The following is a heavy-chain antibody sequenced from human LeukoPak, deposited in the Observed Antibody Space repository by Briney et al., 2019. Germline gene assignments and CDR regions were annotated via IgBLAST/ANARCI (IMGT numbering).Heavy chain of an antibody. Sequence: SQTLSLTCTVSGGSISSGGYYWSWIRQPPGKGLEWIGYIYHSGSTYYNPSLKSRVTISVDRSKNQFSLKLSSVTAADTAVYYCARDHCSSTSCQAPIYYFDYWGQGTLVTVSS. V-gene: IGHV4-30-2*01. J-gene: IGHJ4*02. CDR2: IYHSGST. CDR1: GGSISSGGYY. CDR3: ARDHCSSTSCQAPIYYFDY. D-gene: IGHD2-2*01.